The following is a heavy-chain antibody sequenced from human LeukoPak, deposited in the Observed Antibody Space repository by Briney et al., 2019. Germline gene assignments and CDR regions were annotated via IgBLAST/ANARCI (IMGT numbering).Heavy chain of an antibody. J-gene: IGHJ5*02. D-gene: IGHD6-6*01. V-gene: IGHV1-24*01. CDR2: FDPEDGET. CDR3: ATAFVPPNPRGWFDP. Sequence: GASVKVSCKXSGYTLTELSMHWVRQAPGKGLEWMGCFDPEDGETIYAQKFQGRVTMTEDTSTDTAYMELSSLRSEDTAVYYCATAFVPPNPRGWFDPWGQGTLVTVSS. CDR1: GYTLTELS.